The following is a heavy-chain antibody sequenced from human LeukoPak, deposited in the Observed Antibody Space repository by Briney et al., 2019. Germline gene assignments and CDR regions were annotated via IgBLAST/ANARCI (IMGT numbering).Heavy chain of an antibody. J-gene: IGHJ4*02. D-gene: IGHD1-26*01. CDR3: ARDYGGSYYNGGY. CDR1: GFTVSSNY. V-gene: IGHV3-53*01. CDR2: IYSGGST. Sequence: GESLRLSCAASGFTVSSNYMSWVRQAPGKGLESVSVIYSGGSTYYADSVKGRFTISRDNSKNTLYLQMKSLRAEDTAVYYCARDYGGSYYNGGYWGQGTLVTVSS.